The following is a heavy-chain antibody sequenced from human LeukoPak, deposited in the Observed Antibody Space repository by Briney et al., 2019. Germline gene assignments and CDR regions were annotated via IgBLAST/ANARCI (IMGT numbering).Heavy chain of an antibody. CDR3: ARGWEPFDY. J-gene: IGHJ4*02. CDR1: GFTFNTYA. D-gene: IGHD1-14*01. Sequence: GRSLRLSCAASGFTFNTYAMHWFRQAPGKGLEWVTVISYDGSKKYYADSVKGRFTVSRDNSKNTLYVQMNSLRPKDTAVYYCARGWEPFDYWGQGSLVTVSS. V-gene: IGHV3-30-3*01. CDR2: ISYDGSKK.